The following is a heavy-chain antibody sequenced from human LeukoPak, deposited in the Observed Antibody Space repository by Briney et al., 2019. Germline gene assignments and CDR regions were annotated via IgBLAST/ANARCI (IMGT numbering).Heavy chain of an antibody. CDR2: INHSGST. J-gene: IGHJ6*02. CDR3: ARVYRGGSGWYVGYYYGMDV. D-gene: IGHD6-19*01. V-gene: IGHV4-34*01. CDR1: GGSFSGYY. Sequence: PSETLSLTCAVYGGSFSGYYWGWIRQPPGKGLEWIGEINHSGSTNYNPSLKSRVTISVDTSKNQFSLKLSSVTAADTAVYYCARVYRGGSGWYVGYYYGMDVWGQGTTVTVSS.